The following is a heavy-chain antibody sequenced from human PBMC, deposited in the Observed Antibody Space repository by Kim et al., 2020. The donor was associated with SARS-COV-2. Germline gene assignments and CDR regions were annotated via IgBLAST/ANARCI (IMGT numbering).Heavy chain of an antibody. CDR3: TTDGGKY. Sequence: GGSLRLSCAASGFTFSNAWMSWVRQAPGKGLEWVGRIKSKTDGETTNYAAPVKGRFTISRDDSKNTLYVQMNSLKTEDTALYYCTTDGGKYWDQGTLVTVSS. V-gene: IGHV3-15*01. CDR1: GFTFSNAW. CDR2: IKSKTDGETT. J-gene: IGHJ4*02. D-gene: IGHD3-16*01.